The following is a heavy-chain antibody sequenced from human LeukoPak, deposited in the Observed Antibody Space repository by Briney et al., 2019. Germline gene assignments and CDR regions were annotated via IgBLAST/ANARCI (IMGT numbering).Heavy chain of an antibody. CDR3: ARVVVAATYYFDY. J-gene: IGHJ4*02. CDR2: IYPGDSDT. Sequence: GESLKISCKGSGYSFTSYWISWVRQMPGKGLEWMGIIYPGDSDTRYSPSFQGQVTISADKSISTAYLQWSSLKASDTAMYYCARVVVAATYYFDYWGQGTLVTVSS. D-gene: IGHD2-15*01. V-gene: IGHV5-51*01. CDR1: GYSFTSYW.